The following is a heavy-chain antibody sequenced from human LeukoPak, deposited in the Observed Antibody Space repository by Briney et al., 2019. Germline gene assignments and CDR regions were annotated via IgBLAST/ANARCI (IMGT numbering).Heavy chain of an antibody. CDR3: VRGRPY. V-gene: IGHV3-7*05. CDR2: INQDGSDH. J-gene: IGHJ4*02. CDR1: GFTFSSYW. Sequence: GGSLRLSCTVSGFTFSSYWINWVRQAPGKGPEWVASINQDGSDHYYVDSVKGRFTISRDNAKDSLYLQMSSLRVEDTAVYYCVRGRPYWGQGTLVTVSS.